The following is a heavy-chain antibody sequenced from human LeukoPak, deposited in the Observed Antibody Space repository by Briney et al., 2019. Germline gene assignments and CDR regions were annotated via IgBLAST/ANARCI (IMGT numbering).Heavy chain of an antibody. J-gene: IGHJ3*02. Sequence: GASVKVSCKASGYTFTSYGISWVRQAPGQGLEWMGWISAYNGNTNYAQKLQGRVTMTTDTSTSTAYMELSSLRSEDTAVYYCARILIAAAATGGAFDIWGQGTMVTVSS. CDR3: ARILIAAAATGGAFDI. CDR2: ISAYNGNT. D-gene: IGHD6-13*01. V-gene: IGHV1-18*01. CDR1: GYTFTSYG.